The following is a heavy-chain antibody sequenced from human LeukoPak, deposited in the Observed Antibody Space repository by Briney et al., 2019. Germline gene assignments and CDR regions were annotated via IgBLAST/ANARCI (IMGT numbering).Heavy chain of an antibody. Sequence: VASVKVSCKASGYTFTSYGISWVRQAPGQGLEWMGWISAYNGNTNYAQKLQGRVTMTTDTSTSTAYMELRSLRSDDTAVYYCARDREYSYADAFDIWGQGTMVTVSS. D-gene: IGHD5-18*01. CDR2: ISAYNGNT. CDR1: GYTFTSYG. V-gene: IGHV1-18*01. CDR3: ARDREYSYADAFDI. J-gene: IGHJ3*02.